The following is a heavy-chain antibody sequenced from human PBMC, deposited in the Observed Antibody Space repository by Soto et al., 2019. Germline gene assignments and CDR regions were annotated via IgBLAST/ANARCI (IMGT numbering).Heavy chain of an antibody. CDR2: IYYSGST. D-gene: IGHD4-17*01. V-gene: IGHV4-59*01. CDR3: ARSRTTVTPSGFQH. CDR1: GGSISSYY. Sequence: SETLSLTCTVSGGSISSYYWSWIRQPPGKGLEWIGYIYYSGSTNYNPSLKSRVTISVDTSKNQFSLKLSSVTAADTAVYYCARSRTTVTPSGFQHWGQATLVTVPS. J-gene: IGHJ1*01.